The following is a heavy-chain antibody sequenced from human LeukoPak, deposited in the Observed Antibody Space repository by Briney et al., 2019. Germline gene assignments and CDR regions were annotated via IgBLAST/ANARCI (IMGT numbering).Heavy chain of an antibody. V-gene: IGHV3-48*04. D-gene: IGHD3-10*01. CDR3: ARDLRGDGPDYFDY. Sequence: HPGGSLRLSCAASGFTFSSYSMNWVRQAPGKGLEWVAYITSRSGTRFYADSVKGRFTISRDNAKNSLYLQMNSLRAEDTAVYYCARDLRGDGPDYFDYWGQGTLVTVSS. CDR1: GFTFSSYS. J-gene: IGHJ4*02. CDR2: ITSRSGTR.